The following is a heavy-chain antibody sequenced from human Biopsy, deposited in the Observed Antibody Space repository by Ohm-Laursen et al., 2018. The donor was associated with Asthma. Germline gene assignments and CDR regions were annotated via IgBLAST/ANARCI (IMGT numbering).Heavy chain of an antibody. V-gene: IGHV3-53*01. CDR2: IYSGDNT. CDR1: GFSVSTKY. J-gene: IGHJ6*02. D-gene: IGHD5-24*01. CDR3: ARISRLGYNSLDYGMDV. Sequence: SLRLSCAAPGFSVSTKYMSWVRQAPGKGLEWVSLIYSGDNTYYADSVKGRFTISRDHSKLYLQMNNLRAEDTAAYHCARISRLGYNSLDYGMDVWGQGTTVTVSS.